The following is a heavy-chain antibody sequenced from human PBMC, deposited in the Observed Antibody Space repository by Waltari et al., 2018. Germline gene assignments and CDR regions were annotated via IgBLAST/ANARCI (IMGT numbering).Heavy chain of an antibody. CDR1: GGSISSHY. Sequence: QVQLQESGPGLVKPSETLSLTCTVSGGSISSHYWSWIRQPPGKGLEWIGYIYYSGSTNFNPSLKSRVTISVDTSKNQFSLKLSSVTAADTAVYYCASTLAAPLGFFDYWGQGTLVTVSS. D-gene: IGHD6-13*01. CDR2: IYYSGST. CDR3: ASTLAAPLGFFDY. V-gene: IGHV4-59*11. J-gene: IGHJ4*02.